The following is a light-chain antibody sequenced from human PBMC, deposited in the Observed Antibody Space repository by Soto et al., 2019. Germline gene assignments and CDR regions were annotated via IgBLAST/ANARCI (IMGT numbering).Light chain of an antibody. Sequence: EIVLTPSPATLSLSPGERATLSCRASQSVSSYLAWYQQKPGQAPRLLIYDASNRATGIPARFSGSGSGTDFTLTISSLEPEDFAVYYCQQRSKLTFGGGTKWISN. V-gene: IGKV3-11*01. J-gene: IGKJ4*01. CDR2: DAS. CDR3: QQRSKLT. CDR1: QSVSSY.